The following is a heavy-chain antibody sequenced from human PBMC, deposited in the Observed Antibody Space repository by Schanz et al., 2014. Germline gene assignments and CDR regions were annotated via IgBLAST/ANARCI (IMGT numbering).Heavy chain of an antibody. CDR1: GFTFSSYA. CDR2: IWSDGSTK. V-gene: IGHV3-33*01. Sequence: QVQLVESGGGVVQPGRSLRLSCAASGFTFSSYAMHWVRQAPGKGLEWVAVIWSDGSTKYYADSVEGRFTISRDNSRNTLYLQMNSLRTEDTAVYYCASPSGYSDYGTYFDFWGQGTLVTVSS. CDR3: ASPSGYSDYGTYFDF. D-gene: IGHD5-12*01. J-gene: IGHJ4*02.